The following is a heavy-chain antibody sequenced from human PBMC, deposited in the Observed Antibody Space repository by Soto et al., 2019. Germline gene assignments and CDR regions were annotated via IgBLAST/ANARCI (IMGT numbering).Heavy chain of an antibody. CDR1: GFTFSSYA. D-gene: IGHD3-22*01. CDR3: ARDGPYYYDSSGYYPRVDYYGMDV. CDR2: ISYDGSNK. Sequence: GGSLILSCAASGFTFSSYAMHWVRQAPGKGLERVAVISYDGSNKYYADSVKGRLTISRDNSKNTLYLQMNSLRAEDTAVYYCARDGPYYYDSSGYYPRVDYYGMDVWGQGTTVTVSS. V-gene: IGHV3-30-3*01. J-gene: IGHJ6*02.